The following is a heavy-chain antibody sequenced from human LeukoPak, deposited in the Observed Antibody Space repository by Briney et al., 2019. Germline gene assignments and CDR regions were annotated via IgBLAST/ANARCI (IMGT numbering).Heavy chain of an antibody. Sequence: ASVKVSCKASGYTFTGYYMHWVRQAPGQGLEWMGWVNPNSGGTNYAQKFQGRVTMTRDTSISTAYMEVSSLRSEDTAVYYCARQITGTTGGNWFDPWGQGTLVTVSS. CDR3: ARQITGTTGGNWFDP. D-gene: IGHD1-7*01. CDR2: VNPNSGGT. CDR1: GYTFTGYY. J-gene: IGHJ5*02. V-gene: IGHV1-2*02.